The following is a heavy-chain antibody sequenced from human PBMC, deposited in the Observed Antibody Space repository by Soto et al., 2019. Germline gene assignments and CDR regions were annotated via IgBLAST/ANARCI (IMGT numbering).Heavy chain of an antibody. CDR1: GYAFTTYG. CDR3: ARGRYGDY. CDR2: ISAHNGNT. V-gene: IGHV1-18*01. J-gene: IGHJ4*02. Sequence: QVHLVQSGAEVKKPGASVKVSCKGSGYAFTTYGITWVRQAPGQGLEWMGWISAHNGNTNYAQKLQGRVTGTRDTSTSTAYMELRSRRSDDTVVDYCARGRYGDYWGQGALVTVSS. D-gene: IGHD1-1*01.